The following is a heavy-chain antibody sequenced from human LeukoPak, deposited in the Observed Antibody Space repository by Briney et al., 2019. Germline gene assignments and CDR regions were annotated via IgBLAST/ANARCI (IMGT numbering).Heavy chain of an antibody. CDR3: ARAPNYSDSSGYYLGTLDS. V-gene: IGHV4-34*01. CDR1: GGSFSDYS. J-gene: IGHJ3*02. D-gene: IGHD3-22*01. CDR2: INHTGST. Sequence: PSETLSLTCAVYGGSFSDYSWTWIRQPPGKGLEWIGEINHTGSTNYNPSLKSRVTISVDTSKNHFSLKLSSVTAADTAVYYCARAPNYSDSSGYYLGTLDSWGQGTMVTVSS.